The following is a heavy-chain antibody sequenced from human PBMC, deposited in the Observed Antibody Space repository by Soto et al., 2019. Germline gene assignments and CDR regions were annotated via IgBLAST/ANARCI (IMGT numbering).Heavy chain of an antibody. CDR1: GGSISSGGYY. J-gene: IGHJ4*02. Sequence: SETLSLTCTVSGGSISSGGYYWSWIRQHPGKGLEWIGYIYYSGSTYYNPSLKSRVTISVDTSKNQFSLKLSSVTAADTAVYYCARGPPPPGSGYYPLAFDYWGQGTLVTVSS. V-gene: IGHV4-31*03. CDR2: IYYSGST. D-gene: IGHD3-22*01. CDR3: ARGPPPPGSGYYPLAFDY.